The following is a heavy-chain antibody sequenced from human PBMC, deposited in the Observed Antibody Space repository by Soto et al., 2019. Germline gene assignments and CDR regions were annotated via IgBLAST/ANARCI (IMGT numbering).Heavy chain of an antibody. CDR2: ISAYNGNT. Sequence: ASVKVSCKASGYSFITYGISWVRQAPGQGLEWMGWISAYNGNTNYAQKLQGRVTMTTDTSTSTAYMELRSLRSDDTAVYYCARDLITMIVVVPDAFDIWGQGTMVTVSS. J-gene: IGHJ3*02. CDR1: GYSFITYG. CDR3: ARDLITMIVVVPDAFDI. D-gene: IGHD3-22*01. V-gene: IGHV1-18*01.